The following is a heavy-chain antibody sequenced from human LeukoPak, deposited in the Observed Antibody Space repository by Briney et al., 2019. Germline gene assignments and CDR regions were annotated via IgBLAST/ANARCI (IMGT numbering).Heavy chain of an antibody. CDR1: GFTFSSYG. Sequence: GGSLRLSCAASGFTFSSYGMHWVRQAPGKGLEWVAVISYDGSNKYYADSVKGRVTISRDKSKNTLYLQMNSLRAEDTAVYYCAREGYYDSSGYYYVDDYWGQGTLVTVSS. J-gene: IGHJ4*02. CDR3: AREGYYDSSGYYYVDDY. CDR2: ISYDGSNK. V-gene: IGHV3-30*03. D-gene: IGHD3-22*01.